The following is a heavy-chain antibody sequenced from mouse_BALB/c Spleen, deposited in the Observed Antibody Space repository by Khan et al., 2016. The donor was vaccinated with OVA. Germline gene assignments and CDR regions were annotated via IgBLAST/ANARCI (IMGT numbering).Heavy chain of an antibody. CDR3: ARSVHYGSSTWFAY. J-gene: IGHJ3*01. V-gene: IGHV1-69*02. D-gene: IGHD1-1*01. CDR2: IDPSDSYT. Sequence: VQLQESGAELVKPGASVKLSCTASGYSLTSYWLHWVQQRPGQGLEWIGEIDPSDSYTNYNQKFKGKATLTLDKSSSTTYLQLSSLTSEDSAVYYCARSVHYGSSTWFAYWGQGTLVTVSA. CDR1: GYSLTSYW.